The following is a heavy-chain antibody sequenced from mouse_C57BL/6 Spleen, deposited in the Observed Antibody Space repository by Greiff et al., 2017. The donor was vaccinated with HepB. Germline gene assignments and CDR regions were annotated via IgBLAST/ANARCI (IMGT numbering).Heavy chain of an antibody. Sequence: VQLQQPGTELVKPGASVKLSCKASGYTFTSYWMHWVKQRPGQGLEWIGNINPSNGGTNYNEKFKSKATLTVDKSSSTADMQLISLTSEDSAVYYGARYLYYGNPAMDDWGQGTSVTVSS. CDR3: ARYLYYGNPAMDD. J-gene: IGHJ4*01. CDR2: INPSNGGT. CDR1: GYTFTSYW. V-gene: IGHV1-53*01. D-gene: IGHD2-1*01.